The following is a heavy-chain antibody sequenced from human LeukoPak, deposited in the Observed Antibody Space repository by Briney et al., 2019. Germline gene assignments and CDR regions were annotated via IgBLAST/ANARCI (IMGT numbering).Heavy chain of an antibody. CDR2: IKQGGSEK. CDR3: ARVGCTTTTCLAN. J-gene: IGHJ4*02. D-gene: IGHD2-2*01. CDR1: GLTFSSYW. Sequence: GGSLRLSCALSGLTFSSYWMTWVRQAPGKGLELVANIKQGGSEKYYVDSVKGRFTISRDNAKNSLYLQMSSLRVEDTAVYYCARVGCTTTTCLANWGQGTLVTDSS. V-gene: IGHV3-7*01.